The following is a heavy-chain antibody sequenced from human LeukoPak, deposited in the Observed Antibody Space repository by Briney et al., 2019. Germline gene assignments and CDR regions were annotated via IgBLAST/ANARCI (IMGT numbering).Heavy chain of an antibody. Sequence: SETLSLTCALYGGSFSSYSWSWTWIRQTPEKGLEWIGEIIEKGNANYNPSLKSRVTIDLDTSKNQFSLRLTSMTAADTAMYYCARGYYPPRWYFDLWGRGTLVTVSS. CDR2: IIEKGNA. V-gene: IGHV4-34*01. J-gene: IGHJ2*01. CDR3: ARGYYPPRWYFDL. D-gene: IGHD3-10*01. CDR1: GGSFSSYS.